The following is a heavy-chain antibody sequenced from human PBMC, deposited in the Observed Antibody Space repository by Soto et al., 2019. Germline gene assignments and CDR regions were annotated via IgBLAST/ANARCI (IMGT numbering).Heavy chain of an antibody. Sequence: EVQLVESGGGLVKPGGSLRLSCAASGFTFSSYSMNWVRQAPGKGLEWVSSISSSSSYIYYADSVKGRFTISRDNAKNSLYLEMNSLRAEDTAVYYCARVGDYDYGMDVWGQGTTVTVSS. CDR2: ISSSSSYI. V-gene: IGHV3-21*01. CDR3: ARVGDYDYGMDV. J-gene: IGHJ6*02. CDR1: GFTFSSYS.